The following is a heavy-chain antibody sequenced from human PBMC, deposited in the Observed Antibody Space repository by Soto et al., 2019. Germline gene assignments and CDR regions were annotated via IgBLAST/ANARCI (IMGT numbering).Heavy chain of an antibody. V-gene: IGHV1-18*01. D-gene: IGHD3-3*01. Sequence: ASVKVSCKASGYTFTSYGISWVRQAPGQGLEWMGWISAYNGNTNYAQKLQGRVTMTTDTSTSTAYMELRSLRSDDTAVYYCARDRGYDFWSDPDYYYYMDVWGKGTRVT. CDR1: GYTFTSYG. CDR2: ISAYNGNT. J-gene: IGHJ6*03. CDR3: ARDRGYDFWSDPDYYYYMDV.